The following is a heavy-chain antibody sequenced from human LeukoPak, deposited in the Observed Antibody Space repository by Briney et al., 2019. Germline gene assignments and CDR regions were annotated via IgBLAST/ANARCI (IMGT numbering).Heavy chain of an antibody. CDR2: INHSGST. CDR3: ASSTTFGYSSGWYIDN. V-gene: IGHV4-34*01. Sequence: SETLSLTCAVYGGSFSGYYWRWIRQPPGKGLEWIGEINHSGSTNYNPSLKSRVTISVDTPKNQFSLKLSSVTAADTAVYYCASSTTFGYSSGWYIDNWGQGTLVTVSS. J-gene: IGHJ4*02. CDR1: GGSFSGYY. D-gene: IGHD6-19*01.